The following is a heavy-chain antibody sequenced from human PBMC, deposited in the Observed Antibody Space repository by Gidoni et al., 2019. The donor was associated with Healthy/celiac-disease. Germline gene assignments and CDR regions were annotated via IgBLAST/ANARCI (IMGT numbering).Heavy chain of an antibody. CDR1: GGSISSYY. V-gene: IGHV4-59*01. D-gene: IGHD2-21*01. Sequence: QVQLQESGPGLVKPSETLSLTCPVSGGSISSYYWSWIRQPPGKGLEWIGYIYYSGSTNYNPSLKSRVTISVDTSKNQFSLKLSSVTAADTAVYYCARECFGGDCYLGFDYWGQGTLVTVSS. J-gene: IGHJ4*02. CDR3: ARECFGGDCYLGFDY. CDR2: IYYSGST.